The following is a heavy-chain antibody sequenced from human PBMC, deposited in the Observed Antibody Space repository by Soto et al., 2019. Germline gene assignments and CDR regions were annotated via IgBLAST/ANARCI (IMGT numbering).Heavy chain of an antibody. D-gene: IGHD2-2*01. Sequence: QVQLVQSGAEVKKPGSSVKVSCKASGGTFSSYAISWVRQAPGQGLEWMGGIIPIFGTANYAQKFQGRVTITADESTSTAYMELSSRRSEDTAVYYCASTVLGSWGNPGVVVVPAANYYYYYGMDVWGQGTTVTVSS. V-gene: IGHV1-69*01. CDR1: GGTFSSYA. CDR2: IIPIFGTA. J-gene: IGHJ6*02. CDR3: ASTVLGSWGNPGVVVVPAANYYYYYGMDV.